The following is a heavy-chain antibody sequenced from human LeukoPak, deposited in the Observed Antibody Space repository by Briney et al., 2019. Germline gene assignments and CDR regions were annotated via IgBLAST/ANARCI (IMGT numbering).Heavy chain of an antibody. CDR1: GGSFSGYY. Sequence: PSETLSLTCAVYGGSFSGYYWSWIRQPPGKGLEWIGEINHSGSTNYNPSLKSRVTISVDTSKNQFSLKLSSVTAADTAVYYCASRYYDFWSGYYGTIDYWGQGTLVTVSS. J-gene: IGHJ4*02. V-gene: IGHV4-34*01. D-gene: IGHD3-3*01. CDR3: ASRYYDFWSGYYGTIDY. CDR2: INHSGST.